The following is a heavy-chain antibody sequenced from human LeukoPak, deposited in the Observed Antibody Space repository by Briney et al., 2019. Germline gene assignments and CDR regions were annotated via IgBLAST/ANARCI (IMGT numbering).Heavy chain of an antibody. CDR2: ISYDGSSK. V-gene: IGHV3-30-3*01. CDR3: ARDLMATIYYYYGMDV. CDR1: GFTFSSYA. J-gene: IGHJ6*02. D-gene: IGHD5-24*01. Sequence: GGSLRLSCAASGFTFSSYAMHWVRQAPANGLQWVAVISYDGSSKYYTDSVKGRFTISRDNSKNTLYLQMNTLRADDTAVYFCARDLMATIYYYYGMDVWGRGTTVTVSS.